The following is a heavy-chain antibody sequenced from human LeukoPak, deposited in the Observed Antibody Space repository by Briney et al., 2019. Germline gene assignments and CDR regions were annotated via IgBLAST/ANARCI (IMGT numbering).Heavy chain of an antibody. V-gene: IGHV3-74*01. Sequence: GGSLRLSCAASGFTFSSYWMHWVRQAPGKGLVWVSRISSDGRNTNYADSVKGRFTISRDNAKNTLFLQMNSLRAEDTAVYYCARPRSYEAFDIWGQGTMVTVSS. J-gene: IGHJ3*02. CDR3: ARPRSYEAFDI. D-gene: IGHD6-6*01. CDR1: GFTFSSYW. CDR2: ISSDGRNT.